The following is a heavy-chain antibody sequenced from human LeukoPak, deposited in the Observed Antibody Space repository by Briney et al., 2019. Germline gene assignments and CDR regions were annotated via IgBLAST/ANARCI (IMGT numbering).Heavy chain of an antibody. CDR1: GFAFSSYW. J-gene: IGHJ4*02. Sequence: GGSLRLSCAASGFAFSSYWMHWVRQDPGKGLVWVSRINTDGTTTVYADSVRGRFTISRDNAKNSLYLQMNSLRAEDTAVYYCARDKGYYDSSGYPNYFDYWGQGTLVTVSS. D-gene: IGHD3-22*01. CDR3: ARDKGYYDSSGYPNYFDY. CDR2: INTDGTTT. V-gene: IGHV3-74*01.